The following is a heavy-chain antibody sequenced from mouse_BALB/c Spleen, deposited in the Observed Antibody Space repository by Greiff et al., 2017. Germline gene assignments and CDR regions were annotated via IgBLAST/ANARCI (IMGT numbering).Heavy chain of an antibody. CDR3: ARYDGY. Sequence: EVKLMESGPGLVKPSQSLSLTCTVTGYSITSDYAWNWIRQFPGNKLEWMGYISYSGSTSYNPSLKSRISITRDTSKNQFFLQLNSVTTEDTATYYCARYDGYWGQGTTLTVSS. CDR1: GYSITSDYA. J-gene: IGHJ2*01. V-gene: IGHV3-2*02. CDR2: ISYSGST. D-gene: IGHD2-3*01.